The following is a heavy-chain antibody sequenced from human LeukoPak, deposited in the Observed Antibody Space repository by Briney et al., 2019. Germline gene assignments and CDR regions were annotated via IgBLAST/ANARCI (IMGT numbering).Heavy chain of an antibody. V-gene: IGHV1-2*02. CDR3: AREGVGATGDYFDY. CDR2: INPNSGGT. Sequence: ASVKVSCKASGYTFTGYYMHWVRQAPGQGLEWMGWINPNSGGTNYAQKFQGRVTMTRDTSISTAYMELSRLRSDDTAVYYCAREGVGATGDYFDYWGQGTLVTVSS. J-gene: IGHJ4*02. CDR1: GYTFTGYY. D-gene: IGHD1-26*01.